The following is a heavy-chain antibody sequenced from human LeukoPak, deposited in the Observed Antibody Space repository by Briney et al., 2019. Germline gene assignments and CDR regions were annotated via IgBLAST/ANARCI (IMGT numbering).Heavy chain of an antibody. D-gene: IGHD3-10*01. Sequence: PGGSLRLSCAASGFTVSSNYMSWVRQAPGKGLEWVGRIRTKTDGGTTDYAAPVKGRFTISRDDSKNTLYLQMSSLRTEDTAVYYCTTVDTMDDYWGQGTLVTVSS. CDR3: TTVDTMDDY. CDR2: IRTKTDGGTT. CDR1: GFTVSSNY. V-gene: IGHV3-15*01. J-gene: IGHJ4*02.